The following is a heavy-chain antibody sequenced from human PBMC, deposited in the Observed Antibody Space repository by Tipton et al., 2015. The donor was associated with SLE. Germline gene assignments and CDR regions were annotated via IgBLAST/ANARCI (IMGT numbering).Heavy chain of an antibody. D-gene: IGHD5-24*01. CDR1: GGSFSGYY. Sequence: TLSLTCAVYGGSFSGYYGSWIRQPPGKGLEWIGEINHSGSTNYNPSLKSRVTISVDTSKNQFSLKLSSVTAADTAVYYCAGAPLGSITGFDFWGHGTLVTVSS. J-gene: IGHJ4*01. V-gene: IGHV4-34*01. CDR2: INHSGST. CDR3: AGAPLGSITGFDF.